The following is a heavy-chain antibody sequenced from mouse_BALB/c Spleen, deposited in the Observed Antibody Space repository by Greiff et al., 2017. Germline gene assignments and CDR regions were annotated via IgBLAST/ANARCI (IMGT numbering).Heavy chain of an antibody. Sequence: DVMLVESGGGLVQPGGSRKLSCAASGFTFSSFGMHWVRQAPEKGLEWVAYISSGSSTIYYADTVKGRFTISRDNPKNTLFLQMTSLRSEDTAMYYCARGGLRLYYFDYWGQGTTLTVSS. J-gene: IGHJ2*01. CDR3: ARGGLRLYYFDY. CDR1: GFTFSSFG. V-gene: IGHV5-17*02. D-gene: IGHD1-2*01. CDR2: ISSGSSTI.